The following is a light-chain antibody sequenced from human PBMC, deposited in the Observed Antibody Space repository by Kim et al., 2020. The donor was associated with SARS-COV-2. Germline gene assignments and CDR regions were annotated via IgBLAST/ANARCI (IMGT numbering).Light chain of an antibody. CDR3: MQALQTPYT. CDR2: LGS. CDR1: QSLLHSNGNNY. V-gene: IGKV2-28*01. Sequence: EPASISCRSSQSLLHSNGNNYFDWYLQKPGQSPQVVIYLGSNRASGVPDRFSGSGSGTDFTLTINRVEAEDVGVYFCMQALQTPYTFGQGTKLEIK. J-gene: IGKJ2*01.